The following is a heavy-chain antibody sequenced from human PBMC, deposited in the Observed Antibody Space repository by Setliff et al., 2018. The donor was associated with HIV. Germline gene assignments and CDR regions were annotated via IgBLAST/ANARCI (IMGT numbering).Heavy chain of an antibody. D-gene: IGHD1-26*01. V-gene: IGHV4-34*09. CDR2: INHSGST. CDR3: ARSKISGSNHETYGFDV. CDR1: GGSFSAYY. J-gene: IGHJ6*02. Sequence: SETLSLTCVVYGGSFSAYYWTWIRQPPGKGLEWIGEINHSGSTNYNPSLKSRLTISVDTSKNQFSVKLNSVTAADTAVYYCARSKISGSNHETYGFDVWGQGTTVTVSS.